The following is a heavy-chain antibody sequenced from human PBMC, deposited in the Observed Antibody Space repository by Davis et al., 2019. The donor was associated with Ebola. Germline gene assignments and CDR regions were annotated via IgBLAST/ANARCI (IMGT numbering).Heavy chain of an antibody. CDR2: MNPNSGNT. V-gene: IGHV1-8*01. J-gene: IGHJ5*02. D-gene: IGHD3-10*01. CDR1: GYTFTSYD. Sequence: ASVKVSCKASGYTFTSYDINWVRQATGQGLEWMGWMNPNSGNTGYAQKFQGRVTMTRNTSISTAYMELSSLRSEDTAVYYCARERITKYRPEFDPWGQGTLVTVSS. CDR3: ARERITKYRPEFDP.